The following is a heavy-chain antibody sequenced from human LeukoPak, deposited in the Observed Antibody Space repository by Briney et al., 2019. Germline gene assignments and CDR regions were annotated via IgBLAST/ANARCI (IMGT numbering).Heavy chain of an antibody. J-gene: IGHJ4*02. V-gene: IGHV4-34*01. CDR2: INHSGST. CDR1: GGSFSGYY. Sequence: SETLSLTCAVYGGSFSGYYWSWIRQPPGKGLEWIGEINHSGSTNYNPSLKSRVTISVDTSKNQFSLKLSSVTAADTAVYYCARRVYGDYRYFDYWGQGTLVTVSS. CDR3: ARRVYGDYRYFDY. D-gene: IGHD4-17*01.